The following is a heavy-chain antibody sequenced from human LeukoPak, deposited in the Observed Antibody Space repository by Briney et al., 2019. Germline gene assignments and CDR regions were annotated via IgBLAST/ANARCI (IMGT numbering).Heavy chain of an antibody. J-gene: IGHJ6*02. CDR3: TRGPIQLWLYHCMDV. D-gene: IGHD5-18*01. CDR1: GFTFGDHA. CDR2: IRSKTYGGTT. V-gene: IGHV3-49*04. Sequence: PGRSLRLSCTVSGFTFGDHAMSWVRQAPGKGLEWVGFIRSKTYGGTTEYAASVKGRFIISRDDSTSIAYLQMNSLKTEDTAVYYCTRGPIQLWLYHCMDVWGQGTTVTVSS.